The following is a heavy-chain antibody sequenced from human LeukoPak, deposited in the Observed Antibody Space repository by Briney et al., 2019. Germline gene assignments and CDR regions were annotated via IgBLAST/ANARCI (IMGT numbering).Heavy chain of an antibody. CDR3: AKGGTCEGTLCHDY. V-gene: IGHV3-23*01. D-gene: IGHD1-14*01. CDR2: ISCSGGST. CDR1: GLTLSNYA. J-gene: IGHJ4*02. Sequence: GGSLRLSCSGSGLTLSNYATSWVRQAPGKGLEWVSAISCSGGSTYYADSVKGRFTVSRDNSQNTVFLQMNSLRGEDTAVYYCAKGGTCEGTLCHDYWGQGTLVPVSS.